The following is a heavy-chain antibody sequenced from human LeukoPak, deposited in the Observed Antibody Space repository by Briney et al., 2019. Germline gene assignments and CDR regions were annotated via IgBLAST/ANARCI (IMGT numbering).Heavy chain of an antibody. CDR2: AYHDEWPGNSK. J-gene: IGHJ4*02. Sequence: GGSLRLSCAASGFTFNKYALTWVRQAPGKGLEWVAVAYHDEWPGNSKYYVDSVKGRFTVSRDNSKNTLYLQMSSLRAEDTAVYYCATGSGYYYDHWGQGTLVTVSS. CDR1: GFTFNKYA. CDR3: ATGSGYYYDH. V-gene: IGHV3-23*03. D-gene: IGHD3-22*01.